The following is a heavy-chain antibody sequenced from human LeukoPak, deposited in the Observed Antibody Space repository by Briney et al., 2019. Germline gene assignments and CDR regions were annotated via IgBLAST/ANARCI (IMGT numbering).Heavy chain of an antibody. CDR1: GYTFTGYY. V-gene: IGHV1-2*02. D-gene: IGHD6-6*01. CDR2: INPNSGGT. Sequence: GASVKVSCKASGYTFTGYYMHWVRQAPGQGLEWMGWINPNSGGTNYAQKFQGRVTMTRDTSISTAYMELSRLRSDDTAVYYCARVGPSSIAAPPGNYWGQGTLVTVSS. CDR3: ARVGPSSIAAPPGNY. J-gene: IGHJ4*02.